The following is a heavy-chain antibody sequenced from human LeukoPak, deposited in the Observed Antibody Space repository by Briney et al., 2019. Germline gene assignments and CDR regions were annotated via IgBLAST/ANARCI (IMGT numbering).Heavy chain of an antibody. CDR3: ARGQQWLSLGAFDI. Sequence: SETLTLTCTVSGGSISSSSYYWGWIRQPPGKGLEWIGSIYYSGSTYYNPSLKSRVTISVDTSKNQFSLKLSSVTAADTAVYYCARGQQWLSLGAFDIWGQGTMVTVSS. CDR2: IYYSGST. J-gene: IGHJ3*02. D-gene: IGHD6-19*01. CDR1: GGSISSSSYY. V-gene: IGHV4-39*01.